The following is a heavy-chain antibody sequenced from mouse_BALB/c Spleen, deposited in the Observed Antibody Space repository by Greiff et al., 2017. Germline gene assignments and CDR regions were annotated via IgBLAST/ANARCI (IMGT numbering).Heavy chain of an antibody. Sequence: EVKLQESGPELVKPGASVKMSCKASGYTFTSYVMHWVKQKPGQGLEWIGYINPYNDGTKYNEKFKGKATLTSDKSSSTAYMELSSLTSEDSAVYYCAAHDYDGAMDYWGQGTSVTVSS. CDR2: INPYNDGT. CDR1: GYTFTSYV. V-gene: IGHV1-14*01. D-gene: IGHD2-4*01. J-gene: IGHJ4*01. CDR3: AAHDYDGAMDY.